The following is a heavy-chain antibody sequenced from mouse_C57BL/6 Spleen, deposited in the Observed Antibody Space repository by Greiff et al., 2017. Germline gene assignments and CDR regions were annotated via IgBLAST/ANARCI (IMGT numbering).Heavy chain of an antibody. D-gene: IGHD2-3*01. V-gene: IGHV1-50*01. CDR1: GYTFTSYW. J-gene: IGHJ4*01. CDR3: ARMGLLRNAMGY. Sequence: QVQLQQPGAELVKPGASVKLSCKASGYTFTSYWMQWVKQRPGQGLEWIGEIDPSDSDTNYNQKFKGKATLTVDTSSSTAYMQLSSLTSEDSAVYYCARMGLLRNAMGYWGQGTSVTVSS. CDR2: IDPSDSDT.